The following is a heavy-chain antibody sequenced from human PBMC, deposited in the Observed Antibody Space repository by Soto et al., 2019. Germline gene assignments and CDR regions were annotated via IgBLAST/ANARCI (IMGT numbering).Heavy chain of an antibody. J-gene: IGHJ5*02. CDR2: IFSSGST. V-gene: IGHV4-4*07. CDR3: ARGSIADKTRGVGWFDP. CDR1: SGPFSTYY. D-gene: IGHD6-6*01. Sequence: PSETLSLTCTVSSGPFSTYYWSWIWQPAGRGLEWIGRIFSSGSTLYNPSLKSRVTMSVDTSKNQISLRLSSVTAADTAVYYCARGSIADKTRGVGWFDPWGQGTLVTVYS.